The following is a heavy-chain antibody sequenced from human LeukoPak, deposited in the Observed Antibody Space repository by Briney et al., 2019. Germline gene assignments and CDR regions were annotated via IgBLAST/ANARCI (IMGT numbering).Heavy chain of an antibody. D-gene: IGHD1-1*01. V-gene: IGHV3-48*03. CDR3: VREAAALDDAFDI. CDR1: GFTFSGYE. J-gene: IGHJ3*02. Sequence: GGSLRLSCAASGFTFSGYEMNWVRQAPGKGLEWVSYISSSGTTIYSADSVKGRFTISRDNAKNSLYLQMSSLRAEDTAVYYCVREAAALDDAFDIWGQGTMVTASS. CDR2: ISSSGTTI.